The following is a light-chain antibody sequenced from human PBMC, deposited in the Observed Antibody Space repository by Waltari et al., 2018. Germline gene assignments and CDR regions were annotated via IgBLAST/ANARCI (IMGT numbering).Light chain of an antibody. CDR1: QSISSW. J-gene: IGKJ1*01. CDR2: DAS. Sequence: DIQMTQSPSTLSASVGDRVTLTCRASQSISSWLAWYQQKTGKAPKLLIYDASSLESGVPSRFSGSGSGTEFTLTISSLQPDDSATYWCQTYNNYGTFGQGTKVEI. V-gene: IGKV1-5*01. CDR3: QTYNNYGT.